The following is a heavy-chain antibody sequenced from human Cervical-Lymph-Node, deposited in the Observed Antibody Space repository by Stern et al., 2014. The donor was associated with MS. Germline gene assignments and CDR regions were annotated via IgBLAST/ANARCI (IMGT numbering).Heavy chain of an antibody. CDR3: AKDLGEPYSSGWHGVDS. V-gene: IGHV3-30*18. D-gene: IGHD6-19*01. CDR2: ISYDGSNT. Sequence: VQLVESGGGVVQPGRSLRVSCAASGFTFSSYAMHWVRQAPGKGLEWVAVISYDGSNTYYADSVKGRFTISRDTSKNTMYLQMGSLRPEDTAVYYCAKDLGEPYSSGWHGVDSWGQGTLVTVSS. CDR1: GFTFSSYA. J-gene: IGHJ4*02.